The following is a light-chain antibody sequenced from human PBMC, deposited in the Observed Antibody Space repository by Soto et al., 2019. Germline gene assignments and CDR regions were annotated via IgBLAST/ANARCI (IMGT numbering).Light chain of an antibody. CDR3: QKHYINPIT. CDR2: GAS. Sequence: IVMTQPRDSLTVTMKKRSNISCESSQTILYSTNNKTFLKWYQQKPGQTPQFLIYGASTRGSGAPERFTGSGSGTDLTLTIHILRAEDVALYYCQKHYINPITFGQGTRLDIK. CDR1: QTILYSTNNKTF. J-gene: IGKJ5*01. V-gene: IGKV4-1*01.